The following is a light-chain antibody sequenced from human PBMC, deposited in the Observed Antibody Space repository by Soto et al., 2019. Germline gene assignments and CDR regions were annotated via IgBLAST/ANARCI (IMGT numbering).Light chain of an antibody. J-gene: IGLJ1*01. V-gene: IGLV1-40*01. CDR2: GHS. CDR3: QSYDSSLSTYV. Sequence: QSVLTQPPSVSVAPGQRVTISCTGSNSNIGAGYDVHWYQQLPGTAPKLLIYGHSNRPSGVPDRFSGSKSGTSASLAITGLQAEDEADYYCQSYDSSLSTYVFGTGTKVTVI. CDR1: NSNIGAGYD.